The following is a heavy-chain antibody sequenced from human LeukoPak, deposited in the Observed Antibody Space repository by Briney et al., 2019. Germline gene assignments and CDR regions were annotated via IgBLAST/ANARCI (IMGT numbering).Heavy chain of an antibody. CDR3: ARVGIPAALLDY. V-gene: IGHV4-34*01. J-gene: IGHJ4*02. CDR1: GGSFSGYY. CDR2: INHSGST. D-gene: IGHD2-2*01. Sequence: SETLSLTCAVYGGSFSGYYWSWIRQPPGKGLEWIGEINHSGSTNYNPSLKSRVTISVDTSKNQFSLKLSSVTAADTAVYYCARVGIPAALLDYWGQGTLVTVSS.